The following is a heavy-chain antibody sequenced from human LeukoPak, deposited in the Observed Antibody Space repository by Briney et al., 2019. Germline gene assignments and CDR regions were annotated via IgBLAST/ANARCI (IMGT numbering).Heavy chain of an antibody. J-gene: IGHJ4*02. CDR3: AKDGAWLRFDD. CDR2: ISPGGGPT. V-gene: IGHV3-23*01. CDR1: GFTFSSYW. D-gene: IGHD5-12*01. Sequence: GGSLRLSCAASGFTFSSYWMSWVRQAPGKGLEWVSGISPGGGPTYYADSVRGRFTISRDDSKNTLYLQMKNLRAEDTAVYYCAKDGAWLRFDDWGQGILVTVSS.